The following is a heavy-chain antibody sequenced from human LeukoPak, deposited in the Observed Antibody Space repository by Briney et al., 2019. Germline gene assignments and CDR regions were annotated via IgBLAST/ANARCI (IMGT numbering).Heavy chain of an antibody. J-gene: IGHJ4*02. Sequence: PGGSLKLSCAASGFTFSGSAMHWVRQAPGKGLEWVGRIRSKANSHATAYAASVRGRFTISRDDSKNTTYVQMNSLNTEDTAVYYCTRLMEVASGYCSGGTCFLDYWGQGTLVTVPS. V-gene: IGHV3-73*01. D-gene: IGHD2-15*01. CDR2: IRSKANSHAT. CDR3: TRLMEVASGYCSGGTCFLDY. CDR1: GFTFSGSA.